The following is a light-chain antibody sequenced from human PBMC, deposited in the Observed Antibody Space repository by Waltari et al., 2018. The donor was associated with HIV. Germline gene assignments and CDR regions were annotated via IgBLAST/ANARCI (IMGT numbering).Light chain of an antibody. CDR1: RHTIGRKY. V-gene: IGLV1-47*01. CDR3: AACDDSLSAVV. J-gene: IGLJ3*02. Sequence: QSVLTQPTSAAGTPGQRVTIPCDGRRHTIGRKYVHWFQQLPGTAPNLLMYRNSQRPSGVPDRVSGSKSGTSASLAISGLRAEDEADYYCAACDDSLSAVVFGGGTKLTVL. CDR2: RNS.